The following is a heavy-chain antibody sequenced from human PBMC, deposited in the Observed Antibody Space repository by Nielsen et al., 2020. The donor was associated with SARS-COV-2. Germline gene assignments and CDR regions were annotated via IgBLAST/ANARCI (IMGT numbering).Heavy chain of an antibody. D-gene: IGHD3-10*01. V-gene: IGHV4-59*01. CDR1: GGSISSYY. J-gene: IGHJ6*02. Sequence: SETLSLTCTVSGGSISSYYWNWIRQPPGKGLEWIGYIYYSGSTNYNPSLKSRVTISLDTSKNQFSLKLSSVTAADTAVYYCASFASGTFSIHVWGQGTSVTVSS. CDR2: IYYSGST. CDR3: ASFASGTFSIHV.